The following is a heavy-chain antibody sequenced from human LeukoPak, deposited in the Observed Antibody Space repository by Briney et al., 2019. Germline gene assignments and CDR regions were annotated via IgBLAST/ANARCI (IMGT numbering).Heavy chain of an antibody. Sequence: VASVKVSCKASGYTFTGYYMHWVRQAPGQGLEWMGWINPNSGGTNYAQKFQGRVTMTRDTSISTAYLQWSSLKASDTAMYYCARRQYYYDSSGYFSQDYFDYWGQGTLVTVSS. CDR2: INPNSGGT. V-gene: IGHV1-2*02. D-gene: IGHD3-22*01. CDR1: GYTFTGYY. J-gene: IGHJ4*02. CDR3: ARRQYYYDSSGYFSQDYFDY.